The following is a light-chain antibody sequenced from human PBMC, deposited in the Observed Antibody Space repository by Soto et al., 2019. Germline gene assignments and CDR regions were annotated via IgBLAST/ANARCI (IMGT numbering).Light chain of an antibody. Sequence: SYELTQPFSVSVALGQTARITCGGNNLAEKNVHWYQQKPGQAPVLVIHRDRNRPSGIPERFSGSSARSTATLTISRAQAGDEADYCCQVWDSSTVVFGGGTKVTVL. J-gene: IGLJ2*01. CDR2: RDR. CDR1: NLAEKN. V-gene: IGLV3-9*01. CDR3: QVWDSSTVV.